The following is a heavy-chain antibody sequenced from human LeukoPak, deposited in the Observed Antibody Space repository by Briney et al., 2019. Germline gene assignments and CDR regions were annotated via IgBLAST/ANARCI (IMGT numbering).Heavy chain of an antibody. J-gene: IGHJ4*02. Sequence: PGRSLRLSCAASGFTFSSFGMHWVRQAPGRGLEWVATIWYDGTTTYYADSVKGRFTISRDDSKNTVYLQMNSLRAEDTATYYCAKDPLASYFDSWGQGTLVTVSS. CDR3: AKDPLASYFDS. CDR1: GFTFSSFG. V-gene: IGHV3-33*06. CDR2: IWYDGTTT.